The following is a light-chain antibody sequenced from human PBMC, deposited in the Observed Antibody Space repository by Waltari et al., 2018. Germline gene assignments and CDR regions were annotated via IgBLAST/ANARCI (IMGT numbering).Light chain of an antibody. J-gene: IGLJ3*02. Sequence: QSVLTQPPSASETPGQRVIISCSGSSSNIGTHYVYWYQRLPVMAPKLLIYKNSQRPSGAPDRISGFRSGSSASLIISGLRSEDEADYFCAVWDDSLSTWMFGGGTKLTVL. V-gene: IGLV1-47*01. CDR1: SSNIGTHY. CDR2: KNS. CDR3: AVWDDSLSTWM.